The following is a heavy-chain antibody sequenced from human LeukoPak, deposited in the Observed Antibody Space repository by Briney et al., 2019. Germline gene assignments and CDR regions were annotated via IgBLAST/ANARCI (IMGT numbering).Heavy chain of an antibody. CDR3: ARAIGYGNKQLWDFQH. CDR1: GYTFTGYY. Sequence: ASEKVSCKASGYTFTGYYMHWVRQAPGQGLEWMGRINPNSGGTNYAQKFQGRVTMTRDTSISTAYMELSRLRSDDTAVYYCARAIGYGNKQLWDFQHWGQGTLVTVSS. J-gene: IGHJ1*01. CDR2: INPNSGGT. D-gene: IGHD2-21*01. V-gene: IGHV1-2*06.